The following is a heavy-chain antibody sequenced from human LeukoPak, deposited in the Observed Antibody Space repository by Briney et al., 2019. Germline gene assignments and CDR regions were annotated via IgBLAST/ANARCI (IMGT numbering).Heavy chain of an antibody. Sequence: SVKVSCKASGGTFSSYAISWVRQAPGQGLEWMGGIIPIFGTANYAQKFQGRVTMTEDTSTDTAYMELSSLRSEDTAEYYCVQHESNYYVFNSWGQGTLVTVSS. CDR2: IIPIFGTA. V-gene: IGHV1-69*06. D-gene: IGHD3-22*01. J-gene: IGHJ5*02. CDR3: VQHESNYYVFNS. CDR1: GGTFSSYA.